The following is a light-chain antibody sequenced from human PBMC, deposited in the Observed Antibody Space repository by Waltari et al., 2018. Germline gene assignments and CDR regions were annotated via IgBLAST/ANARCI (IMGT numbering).Light chain of an antibody. Sequence: VLPQSPGTLSWCPRERAGHFCRASQSVGKYLAWYQQKPGQAPRLVMYDASTMATGIPYRFSGSGSGTDFSLTISRLEPEDFAVYYCQKYVNLPATFGQGTRVEIK. J-gene: IGKJ1*01. CDR1: QSVGKY. CDR3: QKYVNLPAT. CDR2: DAS. V-gene: IGKV3-20*01.